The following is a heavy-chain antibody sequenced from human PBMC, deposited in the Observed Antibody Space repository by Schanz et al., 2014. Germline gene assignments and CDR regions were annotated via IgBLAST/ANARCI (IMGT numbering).Heavy chain of an antibody. V-gene: IGHV3-33*01. CDR2: ISYDGSSK. Sequence: QVQLVESGGGVVQPGRSLRLSCAASGFTFRSYGMHWVLQAPGKGREWVALISYDGSSKNHADSVQGRFTISRDNSKNALFLQMDSMRAEDTAVYYWARGIIAIVRGGDVGAFDIWGQGTMVTVSS. J-gene: IGHJ3*02. CDR3: ARGIIAIVRGGDVGAFDI. D-gene: IGHD3-10*01. CDR1: GFTFRSYG.